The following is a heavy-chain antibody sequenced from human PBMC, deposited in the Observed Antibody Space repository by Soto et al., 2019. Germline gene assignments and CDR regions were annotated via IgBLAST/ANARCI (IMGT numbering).Heavy chain of an antibody. CDR3: ARGANPAMVTRWFDP. CDR2: FIPIFGTA. Sequence: QVQLVQSGAEVKKPGSSVKVSCKASGGTFSSYAISWVRQAPGQGLEWMGGFIPIFGTANYAQKFQGRVTIPADESTSTAYMELGSLRSEDTAVYYCARGANPAMVTRWFDPWGQGTLVTVSS. D-gene: IGHD5-18*01. CDR1: GGTFSSYA. V-gene: IGHV1-69*12. J-gene: IGHJ5*02.